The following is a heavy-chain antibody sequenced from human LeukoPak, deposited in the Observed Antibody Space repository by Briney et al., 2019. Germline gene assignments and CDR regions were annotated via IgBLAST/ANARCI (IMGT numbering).Heavy chain of an antibody. V-gene: IGHV3-30*18. Sequence: TGGSLRLSCAASGFTFSSYGMHWVRQAPGKGLEWVAVISYDGSNKYYADSVKGRFTISRDNSKNTLYLQMNSLRAEDTAVYYCAKPMGWVWVDAFDIWGQGTMVTVSS. CDR2: ISYDGSNK. J-gene: IGHJ3*02. CDR3: AKPMGWVWVDAFDI. D-gene: IGHD1-26*01. CDR1: GFTFSSYG.